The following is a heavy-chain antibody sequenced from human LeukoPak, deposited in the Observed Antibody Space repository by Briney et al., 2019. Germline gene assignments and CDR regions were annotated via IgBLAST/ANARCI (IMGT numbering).Heavy chain of an antibody. CDR1: GGTFSSYA. CDR3: WVRRGMSGVGYYYYGMDV. Sequence: SVKVSCKASGGTFSSYAISWVRQAPGQGLEWMGGIIPIFGTANYAQKFQGRVTITADESTSTAYMELSSLRSEDTAVYYCWVRRGMSGVGYYYYGMDVWGQGTTVTVSS. CDR2: IIPIFGTA. D-gene: IGHD3-10*02. V-gene: IGHV1-69*01. J-gene: IGHJ6*02.